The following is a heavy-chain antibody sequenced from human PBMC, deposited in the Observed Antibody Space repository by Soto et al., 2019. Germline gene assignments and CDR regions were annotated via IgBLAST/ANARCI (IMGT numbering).Heavy chain of an antibody. CDR2: ISFNGRKK. J-gene: IGHJ2*01. CDR1: GFNFTYNA. CDR3: ARDWLRRDDILTPSGNFNL. D-gene: IGHD3-9*01. V-gene: IGHV3-30*04. Sequence: QEQLVESGGGVVRPGKSLRLSCEASGFNFTYNAMHWVRQAPGKGLEWVAVISFNGRKKFYARSVKGRFTISRDNSKNTLYLHINNLRPGDTAVYYCARDWLRRDDILTPSGNFNLWGQGTLVTAS.